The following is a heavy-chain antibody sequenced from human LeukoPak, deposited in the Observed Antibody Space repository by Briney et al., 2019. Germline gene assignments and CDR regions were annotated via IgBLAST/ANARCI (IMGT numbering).Heavy chain of an antibody. Sequence: GGSPRLSCAASEVAFTNDWMHWVRQAPGEGLVWGSRIDNDGSDSIYADSVKGRFTISRDNAKNTVYLQMNGLRADDTAVYYCARGGYHHGFDIWGQGTMVIVSS. CDR2: IDNDGSDS. V-gene: IGHV3-74*01. J-gene: IGHJ3*02. D-gene: IGHD1-14*01. CDR3: ARGGYHHGFDI. CDR1: EVAFTNDW.